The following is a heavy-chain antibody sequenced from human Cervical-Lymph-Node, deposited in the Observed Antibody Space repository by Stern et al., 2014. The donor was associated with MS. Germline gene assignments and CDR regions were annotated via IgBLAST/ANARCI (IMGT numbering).Heavy chain of an antibody. CDR1: GFTFSSYT. V-gene: IGHV3-30-3*01. CDR3: ARDGRSV. J-gene: IGHJ4*02. Sequence: VQLEESGGGVVQPGRALRLSCAASGFTFSSYTMHWVRQAPGKGLEWVAVISYDGNSKFYAASVKGRFTISRDNSKNTLFLQMNSLRTEDTAVYYCARDGRSVWGQGTLVTVSS. CDR2: ISYDGNSK.